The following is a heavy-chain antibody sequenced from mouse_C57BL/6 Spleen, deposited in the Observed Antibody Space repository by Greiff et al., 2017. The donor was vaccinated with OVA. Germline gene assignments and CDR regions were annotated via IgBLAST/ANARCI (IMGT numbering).Heavy chain of an antibody. CDR2: IHPNSGST. CDR3: AREGAQATAWFAY. D-gene: IGHD3-2*02. CDR1: GYTFTSYW. V-gene: IGHV1-64*01. Sequence: VQLQQPGAELVKPGASVKLSCKASGYTFTSYWMHWVKQRPGQGLEWIGMIHPNSGSTNYNEKFKSKATLTVDKSSSTAYMQLSSLTSEDSAVYYCAREGAQATAWFAYWGQGTLVTVSA. J-gene: IGHJ3*01.